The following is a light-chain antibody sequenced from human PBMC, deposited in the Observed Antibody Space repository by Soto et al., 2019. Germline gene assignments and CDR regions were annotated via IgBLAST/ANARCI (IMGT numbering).Light chain of an antibody. CDR3: AAWDDSFWV. CDR1: SSNIGSNY. J-gene: IGLJ3*02. V-gene: IGLV1-47*02. CDR2: SNN. Sequence: QSVLTQPPSASGTPGQRVTISCSGSSSNIGSNYVYWYQQLPGTAPKLLIYSNNQRPSGVPDRFSGSKSGTSASLAIRGLRSEDEADYYCAAWDDSFWVFGGGTKLTVL.